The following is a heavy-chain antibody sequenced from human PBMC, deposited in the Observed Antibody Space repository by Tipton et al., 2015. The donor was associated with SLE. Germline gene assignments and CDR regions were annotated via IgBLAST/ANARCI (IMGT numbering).Heavy chain of an antibody. CDR3: ARGRVDYIRGSYRPSSFDS. J-gene: IGHJ4*02. CDR1: GGSISSYY. D-gene: IGHD3-16*02. CDR2: IYYSGST. V-gene: IGHV4-59*12. Sequence: TLSLTCTVSGGSISSYYWSWIRQPPGKGLEWIGYIYYSGSTNYNPSLKSRVTISVDTSKNQISLKLTSVTAADTALYYCARGRVDYIRGSYRPSSFDSWGQGTQVTVSS.